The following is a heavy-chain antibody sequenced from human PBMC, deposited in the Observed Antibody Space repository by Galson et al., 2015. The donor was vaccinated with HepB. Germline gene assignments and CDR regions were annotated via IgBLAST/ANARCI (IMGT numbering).Heavy chain of an antibody. D-gene: IGHD3-3*01. CDR3: ARDTHITIFGVVNLHYGMDV. CDR2: IYHSGST. CDR1: GFTFSSYW. J-gene: IGHJ6*02. V-gene: IGHV4-4*02. Sequence: SLRLSCAASGFTFSSYWMSWVRQPPGKGLEWIGEIYHSGSTNYNPSLKSRVTISVDKSKNQFSLKLSSVTAADTAVYYCARDTHITIFGVVNLHYGMDVWGQGTTVTVSS.